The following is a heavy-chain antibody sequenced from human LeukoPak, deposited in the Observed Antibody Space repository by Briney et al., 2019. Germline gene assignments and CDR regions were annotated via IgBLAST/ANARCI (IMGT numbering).Heavy chain of an antibody. J-gene: IGHJ3*02. CDR2: IYYSGST. Sequence: SETLSLTCTVSGGSISSSSYYWGWIRQPPGKGLEWIGSIYYSGSTYYNPSLKSRVTISVDTSKNQFSLKLSSVTAADTAVYYCAWIASHAFDIWGQGTMVTVSS. V-gene: IGHV4-39*01. CDR3: AWIASHAFDI. D-gene: IGHD2-2*03. CDR1: GGSISSSSYY.